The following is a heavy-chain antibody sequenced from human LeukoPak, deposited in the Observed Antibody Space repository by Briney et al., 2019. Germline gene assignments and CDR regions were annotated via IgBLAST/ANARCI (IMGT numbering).Heavy chain of an antibody. J-gene: IGHJ4*02. Sequence: PGGSLRLSCAASGFTFSSYVMHWGRQAPRKGLEWGAIILYDGSNEYYADSVKGRFTISRDNSTNTLYLQMSSLRAADSAVYYWARDTGTSYLSSFDYWGQGTLVTVSS. V-gene: IGHV3-30*04. CDR1: GFTFSSYV. CDR2: ILYDGSNE. CDR3: ARDTGTSYLSSFDY. D-gene: IGHD6-6*01.